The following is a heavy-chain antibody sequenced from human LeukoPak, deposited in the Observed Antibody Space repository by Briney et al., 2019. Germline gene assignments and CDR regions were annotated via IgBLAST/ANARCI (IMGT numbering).Heavy chain of an antibody. V-gene: IGHV3-48*04. J-gene: IGHJ6*03. CDR3: ARWTGTTLGIYYYMDV. CDR2: ISSSSSTI. Sequence: GGSLRLSCAASGFTFSSYSMNWVRQAPGKGLEWLSYISSSSSTIHYADSVKGRFTISRDNAKNSLYLQMNSLRAEDTAVYYRARWTGTTLGIYYYMDVWGKGTTVNVSS. D-gene: IGHD1-7*01. CDR1: GFTFSSYS.